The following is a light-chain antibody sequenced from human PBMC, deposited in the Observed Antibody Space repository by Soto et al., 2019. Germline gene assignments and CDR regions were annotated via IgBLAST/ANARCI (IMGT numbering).Light chain of an antibody. CDR2: GND. CDR3: AAWDVSLRGFL. V-gene: IGLV1-44*01. Sequence: QSVLTQAPSVSGTPGQRVIITCSGSTSNIGKSTANWYQQLPGTAPKLLIYGNDKRPAGVPDRFSGSQSGTSGSLAISGLQSADEADYYCAAWDVSLRGFLFGAGTKLTVL. CDR1: TSNIGKST. J-gene: IGLJ1*01.